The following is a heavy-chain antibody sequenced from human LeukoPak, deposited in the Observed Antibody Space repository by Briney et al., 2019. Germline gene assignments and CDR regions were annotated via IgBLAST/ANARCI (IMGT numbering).Heavy chain of an antibody. V-gene: IGHV3-7*01. Sequence: SGGSLRLSCAASGFTFSSYWMSWVRQAPGKGLEWVANIKQDGSEKYYVDSVNGRFTISRDNAKNSLYLQMNSLRAEDTAVYYCARVESGCSSTSCYRGAFDYWGQGTLVTVSS. CDR3: ARVESGCSSTSCYRGAFDY. CDR2: IKQDGSEK. CDR1: GFTFSSYW. D-gene: IGHD2-2*01. J-gene: IGHJ4*02.